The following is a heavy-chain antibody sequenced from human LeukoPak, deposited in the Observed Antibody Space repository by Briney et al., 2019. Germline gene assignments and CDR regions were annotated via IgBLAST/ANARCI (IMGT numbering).Heavy chain of an antibody. J-gene: IGHJ4*02. CDR2: IYPGDSDT. Sequence: GESLKISCKGSGYSFTSYWIGWVRQMPGEGLEWMGIIYPGDSDTRYSPSFQGQVTTSADKSISTAYLQWSSLKASDTAMYYCARHPYYDSSGYYLPYFDYWGQGTLVTVSS. CDR3: ARHPYYDSSGYYLPYFDY. V-gene: IGHV5-51*01. CDR1: GYSFTSYW. D-gene: IGHD3-22*01.